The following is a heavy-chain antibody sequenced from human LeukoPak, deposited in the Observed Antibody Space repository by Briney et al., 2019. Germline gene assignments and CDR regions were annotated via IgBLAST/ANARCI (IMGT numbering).Heavy chain of an antibody. CDR2: IRYDGGNK. CDR1: EFTFSSYG. Sequence: GGSLRLSCAASEFTFSSYGMHWVRQAPGKGLEWVAFIRYDGGNKYYADSVKGRFTISRDNSKNTLYLQMNSLRAEDAAVYYCAKDGAWLRFDDWGQGTLVTVSS. D-gene: IGHD5-12*01. V-gene: IGHV3-30*02. J-gene: IGHJ4*02. CDR3: AKDGAWLRFDD.